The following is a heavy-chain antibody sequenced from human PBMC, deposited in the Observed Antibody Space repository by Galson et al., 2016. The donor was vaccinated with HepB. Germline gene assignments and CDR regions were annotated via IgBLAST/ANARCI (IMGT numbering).Heavy chain of an antibody. Sequence: QSGAEVKKPGASVKVSCKASGYTFTSSGVCWVRQAPGQGLEWMGWISASNGTTKYPQKFQGRVTVTTDTSTSTAYMELRSLRSDDTAVYYCARGYYVRSHWYFDLWGCGTLVTVSS. V-gene: IGHV1-18*01. CDR3: ARGYYVRSHWYFDL. CDR2: ISASNGTT. J-gene: IGHJ2*01. D-gene: IGHD3-10*02. CDR1: GYTFTSSG.